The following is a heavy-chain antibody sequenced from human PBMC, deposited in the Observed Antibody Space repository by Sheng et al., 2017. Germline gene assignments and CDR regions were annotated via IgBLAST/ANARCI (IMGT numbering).Heavy chain of an antibody. D-gene: IGHD3-16*01. CDR1: GFTFSGSA. J-gene: IGHJ2*01. CDR2: IWYDGSNK. CDR3: AKEFTPIDSYWFFDL. Sequence: QVQLVESGGGVVQSGRSLRLSCTASGFTFSGSAIHWVRQAPGKGLEWVAVIWYDGSNKYYADSVKGRFTISRDNFKNTAYLQMNSLRVEDTAVYYCAKEFTPIDSYWFFDLWGRGTLVTVSS. V-gene: IGHV3-33*06.